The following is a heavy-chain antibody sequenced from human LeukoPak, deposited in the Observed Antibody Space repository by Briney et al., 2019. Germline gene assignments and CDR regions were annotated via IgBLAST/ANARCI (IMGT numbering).Heavy chain of an antibody. D-gene: IGHD5-18*01. CDR2: ISWNSGSI. CDR1: GLTFDDYA. Sequence: GGSLRLSCAASGLTFDDYAMHWVRQAPGKGLEWVSGISWNSGSIGYADSVKGRFTISRDNAKNSLYLQMNSLRAEDTALYYCAKDRGYSYGAEFDYWGQGTLVTVSS. J-gene: IGHJ4*02. V-gene: IGHV3-9*01. CDR3: AKDRGYSYGAEFDY.